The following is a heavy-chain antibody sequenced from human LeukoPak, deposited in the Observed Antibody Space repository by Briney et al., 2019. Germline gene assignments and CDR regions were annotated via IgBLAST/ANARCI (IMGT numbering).Heavy chain of an antibody. J-gene: IGHJ4*02. CDR1: GGSISSGGYY. D-gene: IGHD3-3*01. CDR2: IYYSGST. V-gene: IGHV4-31*03. Sequence: PSETLSLTCTVSGGSISSGGYYWSWIRQHPGKGLEWIGYIYYSGSTYYNPSLKSRVTISVDTSKNQFSLKLSSVTAADTAVYYCARAGGFFSPFGYWGQGILVTVSS. CDR3: ARAGGFFSPFGY.